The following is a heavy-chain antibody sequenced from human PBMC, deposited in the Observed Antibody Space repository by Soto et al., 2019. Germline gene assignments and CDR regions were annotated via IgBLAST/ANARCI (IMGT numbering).Heavy chain of an antibody. D-gene: IGHD3-10*01. V-gene: IGHV4-31*03. J-gene: IGHJ4*02. CDR3: AREFSRGHLDY. Sequence: SETLSLTCTVSGGSISSGGYYWTWIRQHPGKGLEWVGYIYYSGSTYYNPSLRSRVAISVDTSKNQFSLKLSSVTAADTAVYYCAREFSRGHLDYWGQGTLVTVSS. CDR2: IYYSGST. CDR1: GGSISSGGYY.